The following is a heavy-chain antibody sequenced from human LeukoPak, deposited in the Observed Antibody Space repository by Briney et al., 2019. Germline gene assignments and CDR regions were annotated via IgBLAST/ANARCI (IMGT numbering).Heavy chain of an antibody. CDR3: AKDLGYSGYDPVGGAFDI. Sequence: GGSLRLSCAASGFTFSSYAMSWVRQAPGKGLEWVSAIGGSGGSTYYADSVKGRFTISRDNSKNTLYLQMNSLRAEDTAVYYCAKDLGYSGYDPVGGAFDIWGQGAMVTVSS. CDR2: IGGSGGST. J-gene: IGHJ3*02. CDR1: GFTFSSYA. D-gene: IGHD5-12*01. V-gene: IGHV3-23*01.